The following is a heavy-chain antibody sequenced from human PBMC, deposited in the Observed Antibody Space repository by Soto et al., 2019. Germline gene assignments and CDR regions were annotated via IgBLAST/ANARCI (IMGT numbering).Heavy chain of an antibody. Sequence: QVQLQESGPGLVKPSETLSLTCTVSGGSVSSGSYYWSWIRQPPGKGLEWIGYIYYSGSTNYNPSLKSRVTISVDTSTNQFSLKLSSVTAADTAVYYCARVTYDILTGYYILDYWGQGTLVTVSS. J-gene: IGHJ4*02. D-gene: IGHD3-9*01. V-gene: IGHV4-61*01. CDR2: IYYSGST. CDR3: ARVTYDILTGYYILDY. CDR1: GGSVSSGSYY.